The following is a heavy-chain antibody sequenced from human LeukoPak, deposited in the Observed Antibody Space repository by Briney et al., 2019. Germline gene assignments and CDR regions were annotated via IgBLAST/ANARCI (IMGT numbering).Heavy chain of an antibody. Sequence: GASVKVSCKASGGTFNSFALSWVRQAPGQGLEWIGGIIPIYPTTDYAQKFQGRVTIRADESTGTVSIELSNLRSEDTAVYYCARTSFPLLEWTTSIPFDVWGQGTPVIVSS. CDR2: IIPIYPTT. V-gene: IGHV1-69*13. D-gene: IGHD3-3*01. J-gene: IGHJ3*01. CDR3: ARTSFPLLEWTTSIPFDV. CDR1: GGTFNSFA.